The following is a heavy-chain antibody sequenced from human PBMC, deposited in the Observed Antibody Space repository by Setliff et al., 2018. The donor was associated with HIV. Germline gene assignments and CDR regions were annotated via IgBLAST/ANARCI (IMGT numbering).Heavy chain of an antibody. V-gene: IGHV5-51*01. CDR1: GYNFITYW. Sequence: GESLKISCKGSGYNFITYWIAWVRQMPGKGLECMGMIYPGDSDTRYSPSFQGQVTISADKSISTAYLQMNSLRAEDTAVYYCARRAEHGVAAINWFDPWGQGTLVTVSS. J-gene: IGHJ5*02. D-gene: IGHD2-15*01. CDR3: ARRAEHGVAAINWFDP. CDR2: IYPGDSDT.